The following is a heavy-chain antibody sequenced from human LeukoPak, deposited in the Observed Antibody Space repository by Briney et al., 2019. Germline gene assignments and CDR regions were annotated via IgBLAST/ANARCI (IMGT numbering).Heavy chain of an antibody. CDR3: AREGASRGYSGYDPLTPFDY. V-gene: IGHV1-69*04. CDR2: IIPILGIA. Sequence: ASVKVSCKASGGTFSSYAISWVRQAPGQGLEWMGRIIPILGIANYAQKFQGRVTITADKSTSTAYMELSSLRSEGTAVYYCAREGASRGYSGYDPLTPFDYWGQGTLVTVSS. CDR1: GGTFSSYA. D-gene: IGHD5-12*01. J-gene: IGHJ4*02.